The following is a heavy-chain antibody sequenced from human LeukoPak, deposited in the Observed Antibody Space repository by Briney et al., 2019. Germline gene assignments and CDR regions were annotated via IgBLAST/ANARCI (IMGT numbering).Heavy chain of an antibody. Sequence: SETLSLTCTVSGGSISSGTYYWGWIRQSPGKGLEWIGSIYHTGSTYYHPSFKSRVTMSVDTSKNQFSLKLSSLTAADTAVYYCARDRKYYYHMDVWGKGTTVTVSS. CDR3: ARDRKYYYHMDV. CDR1: GGSISSGTYY. CDR2: IYHTGST. V-gene: IGHV4-39*07. J-gene: IGHJ6*03.